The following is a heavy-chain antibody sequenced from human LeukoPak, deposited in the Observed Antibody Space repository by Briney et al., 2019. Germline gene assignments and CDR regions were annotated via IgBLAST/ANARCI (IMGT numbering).Heavy chain of an antibody. D-gene: IGHD2-2*01. Sequence: PSETLSLTCAVYGGSFSGYYWSWIRQPPGKGLEWIGEINHSGSTNYNPSLKSRVTISVDTSKNQFSLKLSSVTAADTAVYYCARGVPAAIPFDYWGQGTLVTVSS. J-gene: IGHJ4*02. CDR1: GGSFSGYY. CDR2: INHSGST. V-gene: IGHV4-34*01. CDR3: ARGVPAAIPFDY.